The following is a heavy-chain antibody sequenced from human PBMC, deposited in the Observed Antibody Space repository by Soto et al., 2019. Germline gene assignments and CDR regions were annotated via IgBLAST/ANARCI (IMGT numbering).Heavy chain of an antibody. CDR1: GYTLTELS. D-gene: IGHD4-4*01. V-gene: IGHV1-46*01. J-gene: IGHJ4*02. Sequence: GASVKVSCKVSGYTLTELSMHWVRQAPGQGYEWMGIINPSGGSTTYAQKFQGRVTMTRDTSTTTVYMELSSLKSEDTAVYYCARYDYNGYCFDYWGQGTLVTVSS. CDR3: ARYDYNGYCFDY. CDR2: INPSGGST.